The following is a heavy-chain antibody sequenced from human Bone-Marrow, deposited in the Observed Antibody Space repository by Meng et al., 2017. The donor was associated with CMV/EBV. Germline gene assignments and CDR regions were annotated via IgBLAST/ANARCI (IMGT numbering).Heavy chain of an antibody. CDR2: ISYDGSNK. V-gene: IGHV3-30*19. Sequence: GESLKISCAASGFTFSRDGMHWVRQAPGKGLEWVAVISYDGSNKYYADSVKGRFTISRDNSKNTLYLQMNSLRAEDTAVYYCARDSYGGNSVFYAYYYYYGMDVWGQGTTVTVSS. CDR1: GFTFSRDG. D-gene: IGHD4-23*01. CDR3: ARDSYGGNSVFYAYYYYYGMDV. J-gene: IGHJ6*02.